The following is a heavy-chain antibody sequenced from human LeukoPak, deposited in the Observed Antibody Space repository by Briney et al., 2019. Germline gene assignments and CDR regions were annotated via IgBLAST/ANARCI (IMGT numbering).Heavy chain of an antibody. D-gene: IGHD5-18*01. CDR1: GGSISSSSYY. CDR2: IYYTGAT. V-gene: IGHV4-61*05. J-gene: IGHJ4*02. Sequence: SETLSLTCTVSGGSISSSSYYWDWIRQPPGKGLEWIGYIYYTGATYYNPSLKSRVTISLDTSKNQFSLKLSSVTAADAAVYYCARAGYSYGTGYYFDYWGQGALVTASS. CDR3: ARAGYSYGTGYYFDY.